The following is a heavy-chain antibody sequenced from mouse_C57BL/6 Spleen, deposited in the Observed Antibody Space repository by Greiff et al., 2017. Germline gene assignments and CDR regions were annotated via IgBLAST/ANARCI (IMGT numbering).Heavy chain of an antibody. CDR1: GYTFTSYG. D-gene: IGHD1-1*01. V-gene: IGHV1-81*01. CDR2: SYPRSGNT. J-gene: IGHJ2*01. Sequence: VQLQQSGAELARPGASVKLSCKASGYTFTSYGISWVKQRTGQGLEWIGESYPRSGNTYYNEKFKGKATLTADKSSSTAYMELRSLTSEDSAVYFCARGGSSYEYFDYWGQGTTLTVSS. CDR3: ARGGSSYEYFDY.